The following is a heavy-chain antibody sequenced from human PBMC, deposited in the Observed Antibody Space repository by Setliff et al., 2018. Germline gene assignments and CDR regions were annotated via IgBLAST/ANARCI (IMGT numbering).Heavy chain of an antibody. Sequence: ASVKVSCKTPGYNFVTFGVNWVRQVPGQGFEWMGWISPYNGDANYAQKFQGRVTMTTDTSTGTAYMELRTLSSDDTAVYYCTRGRGPRVVVAVPLDFWGQGTLVTVS. V-gene: IGHV1-18*01. J-gene: IGHJ4*02. D-gene: IGHD2-15*01. CDR3: TRGRGPRVVVAVPLDF. CDR1: GYNFVTFG. CDR2: ISPYNGDA.